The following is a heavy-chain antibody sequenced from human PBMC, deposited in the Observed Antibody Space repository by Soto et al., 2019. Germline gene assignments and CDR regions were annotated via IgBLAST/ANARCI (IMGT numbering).Heavy chain of an antibody. CDR3: ARVSITLIRGVIITPRDYYYYGMDV. CDR1: GGSISSGDYY. V-gene: IGHV4-30-4*01. D-gene: IGHD3-10*01. CDR2: IYYSGST. J-gene: IGHJ6*02. Sequence: SETLSLTCTVSGGSISSGDYYWSWIRQPPGKGLEWIGYIYYSGSTYYNPSLKSRVTISLETSKNQFSLRLSSVTAADTAVYYCARVSITLIRGVIITPRDYYYYGMDVWGQGTTVTVSS.